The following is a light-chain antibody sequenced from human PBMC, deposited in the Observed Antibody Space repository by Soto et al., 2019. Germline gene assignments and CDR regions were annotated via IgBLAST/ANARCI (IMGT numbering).Light chain of an antibody. CDR1: HSVLHARTNY. CDR3: QQYDSSPLA. Sequence: IVVTQSPDYLAVSLGARATINCKSCHSVLHARTNYLPWYQHKVAQSPTVLLYWASARESGVPDRFSGSASGTDFTLTISSLQAADVAVYYCQQYDSSPLAFGGGTKVDIK. CDR2: WAS. V-gene: IGKV4-1*01. J-gene: IGKJ4*01.